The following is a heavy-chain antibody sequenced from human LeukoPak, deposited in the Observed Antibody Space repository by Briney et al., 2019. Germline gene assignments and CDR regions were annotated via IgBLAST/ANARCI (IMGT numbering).Heavy chain of an antibody. CDR1: GGSISSGDYY. D-gene: IGHD2-2*01. Sequence: SETPSLTCTVSGGSISSGDYYWSWIRQPPGKGLGWIGYIYYSGSTYYNPSLKSRVTISVDTSKNQFSLKLSSVTAADTAVYYCASFIPAAILGFQHWGQGTLVTVSS. V-gene: IGHV4-30-4*08. J-gene: IGHJ1*01. CDR2: IYYSGST. CDR3: ASFIPAAILGFQH.